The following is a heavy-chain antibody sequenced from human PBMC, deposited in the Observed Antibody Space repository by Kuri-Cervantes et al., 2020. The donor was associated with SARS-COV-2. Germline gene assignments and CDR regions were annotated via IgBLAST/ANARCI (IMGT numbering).Heavy chain of an antibody. J-gene: IGHJ4*02. Sequence: LSLTCAASGFTFSGHWIHWVRQAPGKGLVWVSRINPDGSYTNNADSVKGRFTLSRDNAKNMLFLQMNSLRAEDTAVYYCVKDGYCSSTSCYAYFDYWGQGTLVTVSS. D-gene: IGHD2-2*01. CDR2: INPDGSYT. CDR1: GFTFSGHW. V-gene: IGHV3-74*01. CDR3: VKDGYCSSTSCYAYFDY.